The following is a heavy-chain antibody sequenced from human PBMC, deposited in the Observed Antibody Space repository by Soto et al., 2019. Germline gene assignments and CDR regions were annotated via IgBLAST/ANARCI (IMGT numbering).Heavy chain of an antibody. CDR2: ISAYNGNT. D-gene: IGHD3-16*01. V-gene: IGHV1-18*01. CDR3: ARVVMITFGGVILNYPDY. Sequence: ASVKVSCKASGYTFTSYGISWVRQAPGQGLEWMGWISAYNGNTNYAQKLQGRVTMTTDTSTSTAYMELRSLRSDDTAVYYCARVVMITFGGVILNYPDYWGQGTLVTVSS. CDR1: GYTFTSYG. J-gene: IGHJ4*02.